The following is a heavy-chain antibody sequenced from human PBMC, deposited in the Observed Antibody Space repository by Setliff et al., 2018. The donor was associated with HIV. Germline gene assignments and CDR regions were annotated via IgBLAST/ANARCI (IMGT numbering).Heavy chain of an antibody. CDR1: GGFISTGGYS. D-gene: IGHD6-19*01. V-gene: IGHV4-30-2*03. J-gene: IGHJ1*01. Sequence: PSETLSLTCTVSGGFISTGGYSWSWIRQPPGKGLEWIGSIYHSGSTYYNPSLKSRVTISVDTSKNQFSLKLSSVTAADTAVYYCAREDAGAVATPSCFQHWGQGTLVTVSS. CDR2: IYHSGST. CDR3: AREDAGAVATPSCFQH.